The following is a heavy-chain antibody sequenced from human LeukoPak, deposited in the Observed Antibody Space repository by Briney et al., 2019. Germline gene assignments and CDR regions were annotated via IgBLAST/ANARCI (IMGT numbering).Heavy chain of an antibody. J-gene: IGHJ4*02. CDR1: GFTFSSYA. Sequence: GGSLRLSCAASGFTFSSYAMSWVRQAPGKGLEWVSAISGSGGSTYYADSVKGRFTISRDNSKNTLYLQMNSLRAEDTAVYYCAKDRPLQVGATTSPSGWGQGTLVTVSS. CDR3: AKDRPLQVGATTSPSG. CDR2: ISGSGGST. V-gene: IGHV3-23*01. D-gene: IGHD1-26*01.